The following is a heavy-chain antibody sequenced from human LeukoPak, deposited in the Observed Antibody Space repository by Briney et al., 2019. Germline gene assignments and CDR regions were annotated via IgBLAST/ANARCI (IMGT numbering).Heavy chain of an antibody. D-gene: IGHD3-22*01. CDR2: ISPSGSIS. Sequence: GGSLRLSCAASGFTFSSHGINWVRQAPGKGLEWVSGISPSGSISYYADSVKGRFTISRDNSKNTVSLQMNSLRAEDTAVYYCARAELTYDSSGYYYLPDYWGQGTLVTVSS. J-gene: IGHJ4*02. CDR3: ARAELTYDSSGYYYLPDY. CDR1: GFTFSSHG. V-gene: IGHV3-23*01.